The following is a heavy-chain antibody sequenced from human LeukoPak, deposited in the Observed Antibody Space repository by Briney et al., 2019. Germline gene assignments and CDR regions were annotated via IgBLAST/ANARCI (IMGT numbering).Heavy chain of an antibody. D-gene: IGHD5/OR15-5a*01. CDR1: GFTFSSYA. Sequence: GGSLRLSCAASGFTFSSYAMSWDRQAPGKGLEWVSAISGSGGSTYYADSVKGRFTISRDNSKNTLYLQMNSLRAEDTAVYHCARVSTPLMRLDCWGQGTLVTVSS. CDR2: ISGSGGST. V-gene: IGHV3-23*01. J-gene: IGHJ4*02. CDR3: ARVSTPLMRLDC.